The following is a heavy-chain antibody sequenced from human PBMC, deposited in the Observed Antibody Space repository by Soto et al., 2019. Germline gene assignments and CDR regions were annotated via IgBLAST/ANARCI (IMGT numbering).Heavy chain of an antibody. CDR1: GGSISSGNYY. CDR3: ATMGTPATGLYYFDC. V-gene: IGHV4-30-4*01. Sequence: QVQLQESGPGLVKPSQTLSLTCTVSGGSISSGNYYWRWIRQPPGKGLEWIGFISYSGSTHYNASLKSRFTISVDTSKNQFSLNLSFVTAADTAVYYCATMGTPATGLYYFDCWGQGTLVTVSS. D-gene: IGHD1-7*01. J-gene: IGHJ4*02. CDR2: ISYSGST.